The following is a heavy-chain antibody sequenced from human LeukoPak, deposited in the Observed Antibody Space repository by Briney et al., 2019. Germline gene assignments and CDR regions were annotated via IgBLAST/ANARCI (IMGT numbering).Heavy chain of an antibody. CDR1: GFILSSYW. V-gene: IGHV3-7*01. D-gene: IGHD4-17*01. CDR2: IKQDGSEK. CDR3: ASGNYGDYFDY. J-gene: IGHJ4*02. Sequence: GGSLRLSCAASGFILSSYWMSWVRQAPGKGLEWVANIKQDGSEKYYVDSVKGRFTISRDNAKNSLYLQMNSLRAEDTTVYYCASGNYGDYFDYWGQGTLVTVSS.